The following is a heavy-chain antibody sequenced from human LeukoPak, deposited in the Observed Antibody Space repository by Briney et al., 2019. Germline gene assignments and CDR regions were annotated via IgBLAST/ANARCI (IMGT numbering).Heavy chain of an antibody. J-gene: IGHJ6*02. CDR1: GGSISSDY. D-gene: IGHD2-15*01. CDR3: ARDREAATAYYYAMDV. Sequence: SETLSLSCTVSGGSISSDYWSWIRQPPGKGLEWIGHIYYSGSTNYNPSLKSRVTISVDTSKNQFSLRLSSVTAADTALYYCARDREAATAYYYAMDVWGQGTTVTVSS. V-gene: IGHV4-59*01. CDR2: IYYSGST.